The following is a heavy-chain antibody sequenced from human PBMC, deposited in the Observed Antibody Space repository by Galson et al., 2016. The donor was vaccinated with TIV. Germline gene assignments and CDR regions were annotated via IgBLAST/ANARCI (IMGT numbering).Heavy chain of an antibody. CDR1: GFTFSSYE. CDR2: IIESGRST. V-gene: IGHV3-48*03. Sequence: SLRLSCAASGFTFSSYEMNWVRQAPGKGLEWVSYIIESGRSTYYADSVKGRFSISRDNAKNSLYLQMSSLRAEDTAVYFCAKMDSSGFDYVRRFDFWGQGTLATVSS. J-gene: IGHJ4*02. D-gene: IGHD3-22*01. CDR3: AKMDSSGFDYVRRFDF.